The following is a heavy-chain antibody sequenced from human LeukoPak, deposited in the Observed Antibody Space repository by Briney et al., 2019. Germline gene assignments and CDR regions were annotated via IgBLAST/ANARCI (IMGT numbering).Heavy chain of an antibody. J-gene: IGHJ4*02. CDR3: ARRIGSGWYDY. CDR1: GYSFTSYW. CDR2: INPGDSDT. D-gene: IGHD6-19*01. Sequence: GESLKISCKGSGYSFTSYWIGWVRQMPGKGLEWLGIINPGDSDTRYSPSFQGQVTISADKSFSTANLQWSSLKASDTAMYYCARRIGSGWYDYWGQRTLVTVSS. V-gene: IGHV5-51*01.